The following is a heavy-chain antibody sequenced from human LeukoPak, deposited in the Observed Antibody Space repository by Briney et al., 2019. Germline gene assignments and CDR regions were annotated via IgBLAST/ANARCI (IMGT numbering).Heavy chain of an antibody. V-gene: IGHV3-23*01. J-gene: IGHJ4*02. D-gene: IGHD3-10*01. CDR3: AKDLRYGSGSYYNFWY. CDR2: ISGSGGST. Sequence: GGSLRLSCAASGFTFSSYAMSWVRQAPGKGLEWVSAISGSGGSTYYADSVKGRFTISRDNSKNTLYLQMNSLRAEDTAVYCCAKDLRYGSGSYYNFWYWGQGTLVTVSS. CDR1: GFTFSSYA.